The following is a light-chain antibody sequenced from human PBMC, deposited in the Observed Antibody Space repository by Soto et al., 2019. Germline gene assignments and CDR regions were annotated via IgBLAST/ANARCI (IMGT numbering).Light chain of an antibody. Sequence: EIVLTQSLATLSLSPWERATLSCRASQSVSSYLAWYQQKPGRAPRLLIYDASNRATGIPARFSGSGSGTDFTLTISSLEPEDFAVYYCQQRSNWPPTFGQGTKVDIK. CDR1: QSVSSY. CDR2: DAS. CDR3: QQRSNWPPT. J-gene: IGKJ1*01. V-gene: IGKV3-11*01.